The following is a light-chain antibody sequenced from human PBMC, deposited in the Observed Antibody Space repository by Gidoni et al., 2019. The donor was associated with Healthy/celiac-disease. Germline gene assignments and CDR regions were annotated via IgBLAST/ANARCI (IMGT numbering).Light chain of an antibody. J-gene: IGKJ1*01. CDR3: QQYNNWSERT. V-gene: IGKV3-15*01. Sequence: EIVMTQSPATLSVSPGERATLSCRASQSVSSNLAWYQQKPGQAPMLLIYGASSGSGTEFTLTISSLQSEDFAVYYCQQYNNWSERTFGQGTKVEIK. CDR1: QSVSSN. CDR2: GAS.